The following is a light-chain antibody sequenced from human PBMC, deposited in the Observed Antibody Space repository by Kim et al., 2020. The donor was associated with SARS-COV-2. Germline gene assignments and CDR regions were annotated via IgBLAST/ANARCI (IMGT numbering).Light chain of an antibody. Sequence: VALGQTVRITCQGDSLRSYYATCYQQKPGQAPIVVSYGKNNRPSGIPDRFSGSSSGNTASLTITGTQAGDEADYYCNSRDSNDNVVFGGGTQLTVL. J-gene: IGLJ2*01. V-gene: IGLV3-19*01. CDR2: GKN. CDR3: NSRDSNDNVV. CDR1: SLRSYY.